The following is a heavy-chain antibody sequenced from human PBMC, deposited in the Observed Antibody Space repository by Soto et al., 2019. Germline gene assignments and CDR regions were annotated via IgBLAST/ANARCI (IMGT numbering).Heavy chain of an antibody. J-gene: IGHJ6*02. Sequence: SETLSLTCTVSGGSISSYYWSWIRQPPGKGLEWIGYIYYSGSTNYNPSLKSRVTISVDTSKNQFSLKLSSVTAADTAVYYCARSPTRYYDFWSGYYRAYYYGMDVWGQGTTVT. CDR2: IYYSGST. V-gene: IGHV4-59*01. CDR3: ARSPTRYYDFWSGYYRAYYYGMDV. CDR1: GGSISSYY. D-gene: IGHD3-3*01.